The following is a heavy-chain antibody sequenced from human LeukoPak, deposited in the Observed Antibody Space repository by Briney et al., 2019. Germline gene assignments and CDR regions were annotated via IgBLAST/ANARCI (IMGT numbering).Heavy chain of an antibody. CDR3: AGVYSSGWYYFDY. V-gene: IGHV3-53*01. CDR1: GFTVSSNY. CDR2: IYSGGST. J-gene: IGHJ4*02. Sequence: GGSLRLSCAASGFTVSSNYMSWVRQAPGKGLEWVSVIYSGGSTYYADSVKGRFTISRDNSKDTLYLQMNSLRAEDTAVYYCAGVYSSGWYYFDYWGQGTLVTVSS. D-gene: IGHD6-19*01.